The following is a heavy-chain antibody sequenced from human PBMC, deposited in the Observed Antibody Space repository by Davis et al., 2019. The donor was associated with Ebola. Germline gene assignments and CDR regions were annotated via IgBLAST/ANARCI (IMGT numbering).Heavy chain of an antibody. J-gene: IGHJ4*02. CDR3: ATTPQYSSGQNKPFDY. V-gene: IGHV3-9*01. CDR2: ISWNSGAI. CDR1: GFTFGDHA. D-gene: IGHD6-19*01. Sequence: GGSLRLSCVASGFTFGDHAMHWVRQAPGRGLEWVSGISWNSGAIAYADSVKGRFTISRDNSNNTLYLQMSGLRAEDTAVYYCATTPQYSSGQNKPFDYWGQGTLVTVSS.